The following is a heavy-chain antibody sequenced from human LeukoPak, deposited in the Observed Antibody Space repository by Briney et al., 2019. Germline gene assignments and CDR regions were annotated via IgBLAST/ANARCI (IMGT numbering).Heavy chain of an antibody. D-gene: IGHD3-22*01. Sequence: SETLSLTCTVSGGSISSSSYYGGWSRQPPGKGREWFGRIYYSGSTYHNPSLKSPVTLSVDTSKNQFSLKLTSVTAADTAVYSCARHPYYYDSSGYYPFDYWGQGTLVTVSS. CDR3: ARHPYYYDSSGYYPFDY. CDR1: GGSISSSSYY. V-gene: IGHV4-39*01. J-gene: IGHJ4*02. CDR2: IYYSGST.